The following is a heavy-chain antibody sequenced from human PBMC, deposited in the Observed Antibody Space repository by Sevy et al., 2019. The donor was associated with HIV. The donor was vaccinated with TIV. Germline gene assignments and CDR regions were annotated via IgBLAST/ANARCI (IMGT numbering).Heavy chain of an antibody. J-gene: IGHJ4*02. V-gene: IGHV1-2*02. CDR2: VNHNGGGT. CDR3: AGSVYGSGTYLNDY. Sequence: ASVKVSCKASGYYFTGYYVHWVRQAPGQGLEWMGWVNHNGGGTNIGQKFHGRVTMSRDTSITTAYMELIGLTSNDTGVYYCAGSVYGSGTYLNDYWGQGTLVTVSS. CDR1: GYYFTGYY. D-gene: IGHD3-10*01.